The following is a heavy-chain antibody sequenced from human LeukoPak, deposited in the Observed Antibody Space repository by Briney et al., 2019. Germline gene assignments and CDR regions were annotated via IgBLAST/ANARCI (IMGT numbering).Heavy chain of an antibody. J-gene: IGHJ3*02. CDR3: ARGGAAAKKDDAFDI. CDR2: INHSGST. CDR1: GGSFSGYY. V-gene: IGHV4-34*01. Sequence: KPSEPLSLTCAVYGGSFSGYYWIWIRQPPGKGLEWIGEINHSGSTNYNPSLKSRVTISVDTSKNQFSLKLSSVTAADTAVYYCARGGAAAKKDDAFDIWGQGTMVTVSS. D-gene: IGHD6-13*01.